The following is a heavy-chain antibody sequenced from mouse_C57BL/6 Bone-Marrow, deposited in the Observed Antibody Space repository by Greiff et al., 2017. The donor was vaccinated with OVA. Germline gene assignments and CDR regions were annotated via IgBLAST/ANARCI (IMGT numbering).Heavy chain of an antibody. J-gene: IGHJ4*01. V-gene: IGHV1-76*01. Sequence: VQLQESGAELVRPGASVKLSCKASGYTFTDYYINWVKQRPGQGLEWIARIYPGSGNTYYNEKFKGKATLTAEKSSSTAYMQLSSLTSEDSAVYFWARYGTTVVAAYYAMDDWGQGTSVTVSS. CDR1: GYTFTDYY. CDR2: IYPGSGNT. D-gene: IGHD1-1*01. CDR3: ARYGTTVVAAYYAMDD.